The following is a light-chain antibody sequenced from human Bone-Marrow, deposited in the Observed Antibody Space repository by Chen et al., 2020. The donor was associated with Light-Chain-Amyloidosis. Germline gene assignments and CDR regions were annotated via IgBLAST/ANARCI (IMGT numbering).Light chain of an antibody. J-gene: IGLJ3*02. Sequence: NFMLTQPHSVSESPGKTVIISCTRSSGSIATNYVQWYQQRPGSSPTTVIYEADQRPSGVPDRFSGSSDRSSNSASLTISGLKTEDEADYYCHSYQCSSQWVFGGGTKLTVL. V-gene: IGLV6-57*01. CDR1: SGSIATNY. CDR3: HSYQCSSQWV. CDR2: EAD.